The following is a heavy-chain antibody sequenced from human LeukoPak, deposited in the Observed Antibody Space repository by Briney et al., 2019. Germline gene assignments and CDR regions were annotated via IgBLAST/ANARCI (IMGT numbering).Heavy chain of an antibody. CDR2: TYYRSKWYN. CDR3: ARTGGRRLTIFGVVITINWFDP. Sequence: SQTLSLTCAISGDSVSSNSAAWNWIRQSPSRGLEWLGRTYYRSKWYNDYAVSVKSRITINPDTSKNQFSLQLSSVTAADTAVYYCARTGGRRLTIFGVVITINWFDPWGQGTLVTVSS. D-gene: IGHD3-3*01. V-gene: IGHV6-1*01. J-gene: IGHJ5*02. CDR1: GDSVSSNSAA.